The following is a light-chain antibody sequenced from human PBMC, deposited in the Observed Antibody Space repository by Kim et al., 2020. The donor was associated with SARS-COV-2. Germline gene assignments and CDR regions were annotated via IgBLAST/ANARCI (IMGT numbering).Light chain of an antibody. CDR1: NMESKS. Sequence: AQGKTGSITGAGDNMESKSVHWYQQKPGQAPVLVISYDSDRPSGIPERLSGSNSDNTATLTISEVEAGDEADYYCQVWDSSSVHRVFGGGTQLTVL. CDR3: QVWDSSSVHRV. CDR2: YDS. J-gene: IGLJ2*01. V-gene: IGLV3-21*04.